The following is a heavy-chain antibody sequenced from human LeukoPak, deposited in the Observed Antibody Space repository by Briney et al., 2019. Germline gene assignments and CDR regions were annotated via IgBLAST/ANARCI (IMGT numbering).Heavy chain of an antibody. CDR2: INHSGST. J-gene: IGHJ4*02. Sequence: PSETLSLTCAVPGDSIISTNLWSWVRQPPGKGLEWIGEINHSGSTNYKPSLKSRVTISMDSSKNQFSLKLRSVTAADTAVYYCVRHDYVSGTPPNWGQGTLVTVSS. CDR1: GDSIISTNL. D-gene: IGHD3-16*01. CDR3: VRHDYVSGTPPN. V-gene: IGHV4-4*02.